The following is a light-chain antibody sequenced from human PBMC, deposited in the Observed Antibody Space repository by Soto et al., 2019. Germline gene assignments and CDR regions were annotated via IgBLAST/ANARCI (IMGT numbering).Light chain of an antibody. CDR2: GAS. CDR3: QQYDGSSIT. CDR1: QSVSSSY. V-gene: IGKV3-20*01. Sequence: EIVLTQSPGTLSLSPGERATLSCRASQSVSSSYLAWYQQKPGQAPRLLIFGASNRATGIPDRFSGSGSGTDFSLTISRLEPGDFAVYYCQQYDGSSITFGQGTRLEIK. J-gene: IGKJ5*01.